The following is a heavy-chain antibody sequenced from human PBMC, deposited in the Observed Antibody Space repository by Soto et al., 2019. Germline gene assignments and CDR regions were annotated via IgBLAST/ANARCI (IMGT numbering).Heavy chain of an antibody. Sequence: ESGGGLVQPGGSLRLSCAASGFTFSSYAMSWVRQAPGKGLEWVSAISGSGGSTYYADSVKVRFTISRDNSKNTLYLQMNSPRAEDTAVYYCARSSYKWELAEYFQHWGQGTLVTVSS. J-gene: IGHJ1*01. CDR2: ISGSGGST. V-gene: IGHV3-23*01. D-gene: IGHD1-26*01. CDR3: ARSSYKWELAEYFQH. CDR1: GFTFSSYA.